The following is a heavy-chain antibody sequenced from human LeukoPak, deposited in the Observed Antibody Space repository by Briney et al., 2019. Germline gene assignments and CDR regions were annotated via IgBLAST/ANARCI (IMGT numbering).Heavy chain of an antibody. D-gene: IGHD1-1*01. V-gene: IGHV3-30*02. CDR1: GFAFSSYE. CDR3: VKDTPTTGYHLDS. CDR2: IRSDGSDK. Sequence: GGSLRLSCAVSGFAFSSYEMNWVRQAPGKGLEWVAFIRSDGSDKSYADSVKGRFTISRDNSENKLYLQINSLRVEDTAVYYCVKDTPTTGYHLDSWGQGTLVTVSS. J-gene: IGHJ4*02.